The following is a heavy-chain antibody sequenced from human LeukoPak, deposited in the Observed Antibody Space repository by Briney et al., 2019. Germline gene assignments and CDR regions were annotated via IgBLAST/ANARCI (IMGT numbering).Heavy chain of an antibody. D-gene: IGHD4-17*01. CDR3: ARSRPLRFFDY. J-gene: IGHJ4*02. V-gene: IGHV3-7*01. CDR1: GFTFSSYW. Sequence: PGGSLRLSCAASGFTFSSYWMSWVRQAPGKGLEWVANIKQDGSEKYYVDSVKGRFTISRDNAKNSLYLQMNSLRAADTAVYYCARSRPLRFFDYWGQGTLVTVSS. CDR2: IKQDGSEK.